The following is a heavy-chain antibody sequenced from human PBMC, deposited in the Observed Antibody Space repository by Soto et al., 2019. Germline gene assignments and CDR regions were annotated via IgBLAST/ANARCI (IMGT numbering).Heavy chain of an antibody. CDR1: GLTFTTYT. D-gene: IGHD3-22*01. CDR3: SAMNRSGYCFDF. CDR2: ISDDGSDK. J-gene: IGHJ4*02. Sequence: QVQLVESGGGVVQSGRSLRLSCAASGLTFTTYTLHWVRQSPGKGLEWVALISDDGSDKFYADSVKGRFTISRDNSKSALYLQMNNLRTEDTAVYCCSAMNRSGYCFDFWGQGTLVTVSS. V-gene: IGHV3-30*14.